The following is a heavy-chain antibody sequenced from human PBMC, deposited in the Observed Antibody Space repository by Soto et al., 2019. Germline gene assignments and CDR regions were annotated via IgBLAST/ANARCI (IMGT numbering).Heavy chain of an antibody. V-gene: IGHV4-31*03. J-gene: IGHJ4*02. Sequence: SETLSLTCTVSGGSISSGGYYWSWIRQHPGKGLEWIGYIYYSGSTYYNPSLKSRVTISVDTSKNQFSLKLSSVTAADTAVYYCARGGGGYDSSGYYYVGLDYWGQGTLVTVSS. CDR3: ARGGGGYDSSGYYYVGLDY. CDR2: IYYSGST. D-gene: IGHD3-22*01. CDR1: GGSISSGGYY.